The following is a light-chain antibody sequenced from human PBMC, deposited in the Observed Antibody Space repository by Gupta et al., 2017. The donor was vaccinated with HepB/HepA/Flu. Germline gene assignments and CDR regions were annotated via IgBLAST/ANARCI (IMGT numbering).Light chain of an antibody. CDR3: QQYYGTPFT. Sequence: DTVMTESPYSLSASRGERATINCKSSQSVLYHCNGFNYFAWNQQKPGQPPKLLIFWVSSRDYGVPDQFSGSGSGTDFTITISSVQAEDVAVYYCQQYYGTPFTFGQETNLGIK. CDR1: QSVLYHCNGFNY. J-gene: IGKJ2*01. V-gene: IGKV4-1*01. CDR2: WVS.